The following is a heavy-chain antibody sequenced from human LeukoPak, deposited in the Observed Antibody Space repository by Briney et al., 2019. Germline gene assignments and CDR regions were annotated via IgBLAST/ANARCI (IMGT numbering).Heavy chain of an antibody. V-gene: IGHV3-30*02. D-gene: IGHD3-10*01. CDR1: GFTFSNYA. CDR3: AKVVQMVRGVTPFDY. Sequence: GGSLRLSCAASGFTFSNYAMHWVRQAPGKGLGWVAFIRSDGNNKYYADSVKGRFTISRDNSKNTLYLQMNSLRAEDTAVYYCAKVVQMVRGVTPFDYWGQGTLVTVSS. J-gene: IGHJ4*02. CDR2: IRSDGNNK.